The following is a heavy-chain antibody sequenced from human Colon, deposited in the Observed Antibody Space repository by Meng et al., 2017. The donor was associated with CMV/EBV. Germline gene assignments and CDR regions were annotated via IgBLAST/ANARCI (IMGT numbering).Heavy chain of an antibody. CDR1: GLSFTDVW. CDR3: TAGVGKTDSDY. CDR2: IKRKSEHEGT. V-gene: IGHV3-15*01. J-gene: IGHJ4*02. D-gene: IGHD1-26*01. Sequence: CVDSGLSFTDVWMNRVRQGPGEGVEWVGRIKRKSEHEGTEVVAPVEGRFTMSRDDSKQMVYLHMSSLKTDDTGVYYCTAGVGKTDSDYWGQGTLVTVSS.